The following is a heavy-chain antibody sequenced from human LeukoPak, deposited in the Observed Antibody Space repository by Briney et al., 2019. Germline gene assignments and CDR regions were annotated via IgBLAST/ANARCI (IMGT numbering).Heavy chain of an antibody. CDR1: GFTFSNAW. D-gene: IGHD3-10*01. J-gene: IGHJ5*02. CDR3: ARDELYGSGSYQSNWFDP. Sequence: GGSLRLSCAASGFTFSNAWMSWVRQAPGKGLEWVSGINWNGGSTGYADSVKGRFTISRDNAKNSLYLQMNSLRAEDTALYHCARDELYGSGSYQSNWFDPWGQGTLVTVSS. V-gene: IGHV3-20*01. CDR2: INWNGGST.